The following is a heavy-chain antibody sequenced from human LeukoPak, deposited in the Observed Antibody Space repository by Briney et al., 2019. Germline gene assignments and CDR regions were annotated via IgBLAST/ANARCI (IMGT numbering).Heavy chain of an antibody. V-gene: IGHV3-30*04. CDR3: ARPSGSVTIFGVVDYFDY. CDR2: IAYDGSNE. J-gene: IGHJ4*02. Sequence: PGGSLRLSCVVSGFNFNNYGMSWVRQAPGKGLDWVASIAYDGSNENYAESVKGRFTISRDNSKNTLYLQLSSLTAEDTAVYYCARPSGSVTIFGVVDYFDYWGQGSLVTVSS. CDR1: GFNFNNYG. D-gene: IGHD3-3*01.